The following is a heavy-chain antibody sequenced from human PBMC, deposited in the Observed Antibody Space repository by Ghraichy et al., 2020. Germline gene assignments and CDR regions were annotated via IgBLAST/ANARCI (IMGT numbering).Heavy chain of an antibody. CDR2: ISSSSSTI. V-gene: IGHV3-48*02. Sequence: GGSLRLSCAASVFTFSSYSMNWVRQAPGKGLEWVSYISSSSSTIYYADSVKGRFTISRDNAKNSLYLQMNSLRDEDTAVYYCARDSPGVVVVPAAIPGWFDPWGQGTLVTVSS. CDR1: VFTFSSYS. D-gene: IGHD2-2*01. CDR3: ARDSPGVVVVPAAIPGWFDP. J-gene: IGHJ5*02.